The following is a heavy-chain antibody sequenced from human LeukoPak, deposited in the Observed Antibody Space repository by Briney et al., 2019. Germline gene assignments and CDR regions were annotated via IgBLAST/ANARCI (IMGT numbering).Heavy chain of an antibody. CDR1: GFTTVSYT. J-gene: IGHJ4*02. Sequence: PGGSLRLSCAASGFTTVSYTMNWGRQAAGKGLEWVSTISSSSTTIYYADSVKGRSTISRDNAKNSLYLQMNSLRDEDTAVYYCARLAVWGSYRLFDYWGQGTLVTVSS. CDR3: ARLAVWGSYRLFDY. CDR2: ISSSSTTI. D-gene: IGHD3-16*02. V-gene: IGHV3-48*02.